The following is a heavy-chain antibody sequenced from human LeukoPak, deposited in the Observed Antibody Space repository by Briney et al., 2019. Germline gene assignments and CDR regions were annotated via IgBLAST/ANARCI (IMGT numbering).Heavy chain of an antibody. CDR2: ISTSGST. Sequence: SETLSLTCTVSGDSMGNDYWSWTRQSAGKGLEWIGRISTSGSTDYNPSLRSRVTMSVDTSRNQFSLTLTSMTAADTAVYYCARNEFRSYGLVHYWGQGTLVTVSS. CDR1: GDSMGNDY. CDR3: ARNEFRSYGLVHY. V-gene: IGHV4-4*07. J-gene: IGHJ4*02. D-gene: IGHD6-6*01.